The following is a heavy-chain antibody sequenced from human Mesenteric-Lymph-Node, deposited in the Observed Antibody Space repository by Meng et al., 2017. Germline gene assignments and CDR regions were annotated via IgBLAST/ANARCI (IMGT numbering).Heavy chain of an antibody. CDR2: FSGNGGTT. D-gene: IGHD3-22*01. CDR1: GFTFSSFG. CDR3: AREGYSYDSSGSLN. J-gene: IGHJ4*02. Sequence: GESLKISCAASGFTFSSFGMTWVRRAPGKGLEWVSSFSGNGGTTYYANSVKGRFTMSRDDSKNTVHLQMNSLRAEDTAVYYCAREGYSYDSSGSLNWGQGSLVTFSS. V-gene: IGHV3-23*01.